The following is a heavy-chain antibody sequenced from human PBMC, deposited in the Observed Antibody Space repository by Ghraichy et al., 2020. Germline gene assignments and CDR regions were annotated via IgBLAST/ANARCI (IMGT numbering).Heavy chain of an antibody. Sequence: SETLSLTCAVYGGSFSGYYWSWIRQPPGKGLEWIGEINHSGSTNYNPSLKSRVTISVDTSKNQFSLKLSSVTAADTAVYYCARALSRTIFGVGAYNWFDPWGQGTLVTVSS. CDR1: GGSFSGYY. D-gene: IGHD3-3*01. CDR3: ARALSRTIFGVGAYNWFDP. CDR2: INHSGST. V-gene: IGHV4-34*01. J-gene: IGHJ5*02.